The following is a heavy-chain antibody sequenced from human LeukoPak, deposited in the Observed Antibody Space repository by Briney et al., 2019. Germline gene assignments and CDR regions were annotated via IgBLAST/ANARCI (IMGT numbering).Heavy chain of an antibody. CDR2: ISSSSSYI. D-gene: IGHD3-22*01. J-gene: IGHJ4*02. Sequence: PGGSLRLSCAASGFTFSSYSMNWVRQAPGKGLEWVSSISSSSSYIYYADSVKGRFTISRDNAKNSLYLQMNSLRAEDTAVYYCARVTTMIVVVTNFDYWGQGTLVTVSS. CDR1: GFTFSSYS. CDR3: ARVTTMIVVVTNFDY. V-gene: IGHV3-21*01.